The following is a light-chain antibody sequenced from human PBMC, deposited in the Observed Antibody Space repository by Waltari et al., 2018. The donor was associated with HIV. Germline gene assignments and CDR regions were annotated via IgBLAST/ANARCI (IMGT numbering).Light chain of an antibody. J-gene: IGLJ3*02. V-gene: IGLV2-23*02. CDR3: CSYAGSSTV. Sequence: QSALTQPDSVSGSPGQSITISCTGTSSDVGSYNLVSWYQQHPGKAPKLMIYEVSKRPSGVSNRFSGSKSGNTASLTISGLQAEDEADYYCCSYAGSSTVFGGGTKLTVL. CDR2: EVS. CDR1: SSDVGSYNL.